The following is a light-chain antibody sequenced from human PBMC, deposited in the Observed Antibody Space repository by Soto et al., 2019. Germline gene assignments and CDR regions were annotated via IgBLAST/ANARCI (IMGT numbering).Light chain of an antibody. CDR1: SSDVGGYNY. J-gene: IGLJ1*01. CDR2: DVI. V-gene: IGLV2-11*01. CDR3: CSYASTYNIVKV. Sequence: QSALTQPRSVSGSPGQSVTISCTGTSSDVGGYNYVSWYQQHPGKAPKLMIYDVIKRPSGVPDRFSGSKSGNTASLTISGLQAEDEAGYYCCSYASTYNIVKVFGTGTKLTVL.